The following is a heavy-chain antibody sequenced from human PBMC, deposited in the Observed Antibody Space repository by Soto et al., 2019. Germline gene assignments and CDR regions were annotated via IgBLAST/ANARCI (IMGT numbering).Heavy chain of an antibody. CDR3: ARDISYYGSGSYLAP. V-gene: IGHV4-61*01. CDR1: GGSVSSGSYY. CDR2: IYYSGST. Sequence: SETLSLTCTVSGGSVSSGSYYWSWIRQPPGKGLEWIGYIYYSGSTNYNPSLKSRVTISVDTSKNQFSLKLSSVTAADTAVYYCARDISYYGSGSYLAPWGQGTLVTVSS. D-gene: IGHD3-10*01. J-gene: IGHJ5*02.